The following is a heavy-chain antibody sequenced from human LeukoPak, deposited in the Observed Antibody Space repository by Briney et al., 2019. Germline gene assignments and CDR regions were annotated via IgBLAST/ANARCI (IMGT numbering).Heavy chain of an antibody. J-gene: IGHJ4*02. CDR1: GGSISTGGYY. CDR3: ARFHTSGYYRHFDF. V-gene: IGHV4-31*03. CDR2: IYYSGST. D-gene: IGHD3-22*01. Sequence: SETLSLTCTVSGGSISTGGYYWSWIRQHPGKGLEWIAYIYYSGSTYYNPSLRSRVTISVDTSKNQFSLKLSSVTVADTAVYYCARFHTSGYYRHFDFWGQGTLVTVSS.